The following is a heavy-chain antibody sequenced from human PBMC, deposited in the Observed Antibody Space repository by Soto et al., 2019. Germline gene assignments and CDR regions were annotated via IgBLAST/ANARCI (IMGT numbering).Heavy chain of an antibody. Sequence: PGESLKISCKGSGYSFTSYWISWVRQMPGKGLEWMGRIDPSDSYNNYSPSFQGHVTISADKSISTAYLQWRSLKASDTAMYYCARQTHDSSQGMDVWGQATPVTVYS. V-gene: IGHV5-10-1*01. CDR3: ARQTHDSSQGMDV. D-gene: IGHD3-22*01. J-gene: IGHJ6*02. CDR1: GYSFTSYW. CDR2: IDPSDSYN.